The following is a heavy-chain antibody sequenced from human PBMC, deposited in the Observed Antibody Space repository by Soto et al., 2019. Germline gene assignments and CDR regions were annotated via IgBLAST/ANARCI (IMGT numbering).Heavy chain of an antibody. J-gene: IGHJ5*02. V-gene: IGHV1-69*13. CDR2: IIPIFGTA. D-gene: IGHD3-22*01. Sequence: ASVKVSCKASGGTFSSYAISWVRQAPGQGLEWMGGIIPIFGTANYAQKFQGRVTITADESTSTAYMELSSLRSEDTAVYYCASSQHYYDSSGHLNWFDPWGQGTLVTVSS. CDR1: GGTFSSYA. CDR3: ASSQHYYDSSGHLNWFDP.